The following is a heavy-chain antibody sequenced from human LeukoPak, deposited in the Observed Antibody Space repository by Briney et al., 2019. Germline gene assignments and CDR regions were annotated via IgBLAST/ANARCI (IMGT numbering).Heavy chain of an antibody. Sequence: SETLSLTCAVYGGSFSGYYWSWIRQPPGKGLEWIGEINHSGSTNYSPSLKSRVTISVDTSKNQFSLKLSSVTAADTAVYYCASRFPDYDFWRTFDYWGQGTLVTVSS. CDR3: ASRFPDYDFWRTFDY. CDR1: GGSFSGYY. D-gene: IGHD3-3*01. J-gene: IGHJ4*02. V-gene: IGHV4-34*01. CDR2: INHSGST.